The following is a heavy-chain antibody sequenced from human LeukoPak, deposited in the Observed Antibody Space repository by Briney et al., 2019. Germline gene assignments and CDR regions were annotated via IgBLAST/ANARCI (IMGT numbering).Heavy chain of an antibody. CDR3: ARSRLGSSSWYVVGDY. V-gene: IGHV3-20*04. D-gene: IGHD6-13*01. J-gene: IGHJ4*02. Sequence: PGGSLRLSCAASGFTFDDYGMSWVRQAPGKGLEWVSGINWNGGSTGYADSVKGRFTISRDNAKNSLYLQMNSLRAEDTALYYCARSRLGSSSWYVVGDYWGQGTLVTVSS. CDR2: INWNGGST. CDR1: GFTFDDYG.